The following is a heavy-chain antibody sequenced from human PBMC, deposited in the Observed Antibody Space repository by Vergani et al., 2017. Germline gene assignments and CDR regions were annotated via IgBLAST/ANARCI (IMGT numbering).Heavy chain of an antibody. D-gene: IGHD6-13*01. CDR3: AREGTGSSWYPYYFDY. CDR1: GGSISSGGYY. Sequence: QVQLQESGPGLVKPSQTLSLTCTVSGGSISSGGYYWSWIRQHPGKGLEWIGYIYYSGSTYYNPSLKSRVTISVDTSKNQFSLKLSAVTAADTAVYYCAREGTGSSWYPYYFDYWGQGTLVTVSS. J-gene: IGHJ4*02. CDR2: IYYSGST. V-gene: IGHV4-31*03.